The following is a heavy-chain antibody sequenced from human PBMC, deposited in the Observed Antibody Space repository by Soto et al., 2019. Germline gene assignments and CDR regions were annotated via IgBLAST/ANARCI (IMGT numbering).Heavy chain of an antibody. CDR1: GFTFSSYA. V-gene: IGHV3-23*01. Sequence: EVQLLESGGGLVQPGGSLRLSCAASGFTFSSYAMGWVRQAPGKGLEWVSAISGSGGSTYYADSVKGRFTISRDNSKNTLYLQMNSLRAEDTAVYYCAKAFGYYDFWSGYSPDYYYYMDVWGKGTTVTVSS. CDR2: ISGSGGST. CDR3: AKAFGYYDFWSGYSPDYYYYMDV. D-gene: IGHD3-3*01. J-gene: IGHJ6*03.